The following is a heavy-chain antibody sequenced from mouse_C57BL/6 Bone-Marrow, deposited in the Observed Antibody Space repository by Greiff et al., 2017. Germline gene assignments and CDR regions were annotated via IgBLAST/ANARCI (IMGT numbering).Heavy chain of an antibody. V-gene: IGHV1-4*01. Sequence: VQLVESGAELARPGASVKMSCKASGYTFTSYTMHWVKQRPGQGLEWIGYINPSSGYTKYNQKFKDKATLTADKSSSTAYMQLSSLTSEDAAVYYCARSVPLDYWGQGTTLTVSS. CDR1: GYTFTSYT. CDR2: INPSSGYT. J-gene: IGHJ2*01. CDR3: ARSVPLDY.